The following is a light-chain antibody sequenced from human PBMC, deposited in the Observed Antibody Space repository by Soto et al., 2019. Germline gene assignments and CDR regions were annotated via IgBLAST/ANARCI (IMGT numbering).Light chain of an antibody. CDR1: QRVHSFY. V-gene: IGKV3-20*01. CDR2: ETS. J-gene: IGKJ1*01. Sequence: EIVLTQSPGTLSLSPGERATLSCRASQRVHSFYLAWYQQKPGQAPRLLIYETSRRAPGIPDRFSGSGSGTDFSLTIRRLEPDDFAVYYCQKYGNFWTFGQGTKVDIK. CDR3: QKYGNFWT.